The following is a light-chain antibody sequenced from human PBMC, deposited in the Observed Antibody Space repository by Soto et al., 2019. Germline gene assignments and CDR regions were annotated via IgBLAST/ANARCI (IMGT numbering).Light chain of an antibody. CDR1: QSISSH. J-gene: IGKJ4*01. CDR3: QQSYSSPLT. V-gene: IGKV1-39*01. CDR2: GAS. Sequence: DIQMTQSPSSLSASVRDRVTITCRASQSISSHLNWYQQKSGKAPKLLIYGASSLQSGVPSRFSGSGSETDFTLTISSLQPEAFATYYCQQSYSSPLTFGGGTKVEIK.